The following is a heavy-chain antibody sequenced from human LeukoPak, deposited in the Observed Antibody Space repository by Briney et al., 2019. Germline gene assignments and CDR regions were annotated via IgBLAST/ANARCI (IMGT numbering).Heavy chain of an antibody. D-gene: IGHD6-13*01. V-gene: IGHV3-23*01. CDR2: ISGSGGST. Sequence: PGGSLRLSCAASGFTLRSYAMSWVRQAPGKGLEWVSGISGSGGSTYYADSVKGRFTVSRDSSKNTLYLQMNSLRAEDTAVYYCARDGIAAAGQYYCYGMDVWGQGTTVTVSS. CDR1: GFTLRSYA. CDR3: ARDGIAAAGQYYCYGMDV. J-gene: IGHJ6*02.